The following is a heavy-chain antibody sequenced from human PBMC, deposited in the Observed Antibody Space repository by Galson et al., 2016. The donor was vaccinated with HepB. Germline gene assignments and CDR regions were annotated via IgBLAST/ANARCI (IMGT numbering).Heavy chain of an antibody. V-gene: IGHV3-30*18. CDR1: GFIFSQFA. Sequence: SLRLSCAVSGFIFSQFAVHWVRQVPGKGLEWVAVISYDGKNKHYGDSVKGRFTISRDNSQNRLYLQMNNLSTEDTALYYCAKRMTYSKPNDFDSWGQGTLVIVST. CDR3: AKRMTYSKPNDFDS. D-gene: IGHD2-15*01. J-gene: IGHJ4*02. CDR2: ISYDGKNK.